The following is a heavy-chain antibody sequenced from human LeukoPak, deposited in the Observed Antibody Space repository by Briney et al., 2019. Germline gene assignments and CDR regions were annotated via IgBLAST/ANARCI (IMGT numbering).Heavy chain of an antibody. J-gene: IGHJ4*02. D-gene: IGHD3-9*01. V-gene: IGHV3-23*01. CDR3: AKLRPLRYFDWLSAPFDY. CDR1: GFTFSSYA. Sequence: PGGSLRLSCAASGFTFSSYAMSWVRQAPGKGLEWVSAISGSGGSTYYADSVKGRFTISRDNSKNTLYLQMNSLRAEDTAVYYCAKLRPLRYFDWLSAPFDYWGRGTLVTVSS. CDR2: ISGSGGST.